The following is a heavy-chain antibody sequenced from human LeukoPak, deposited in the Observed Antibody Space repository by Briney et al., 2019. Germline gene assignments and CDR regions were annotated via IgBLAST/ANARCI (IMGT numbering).Heavy chain of an antibody. J-gene: IGHJ4*02. CDR2: ISGSGGST. Sequence: GGSLRLSCAASGLTFSSYGMSWVRQAPGKGLEWVSAISGSGGSTYYADCVKGRFTISRDNSKIPLYLQMTGQRAEDTAVYYCAKASAAGRWGQGTLVTVSS. CDR1: GLTFSSYG. D-gene: IGHD6-13*01. V-gene: IGHV3-23*01. CDR3: AKASAAGR.